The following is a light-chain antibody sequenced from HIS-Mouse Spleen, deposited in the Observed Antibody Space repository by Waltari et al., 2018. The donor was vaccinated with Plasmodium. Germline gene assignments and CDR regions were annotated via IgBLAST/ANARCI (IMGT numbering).Light chain of an antibody. J-gene: IGKJ3*01. CDR2: DAS. CDR3: QQYDNLPPLFT. Sequence: DIQMTQSPSSLSASVGDRVTITCHASQDISNYLNWYQQKPGKAPKLLIYDASNLETGVPSRFSGSGSGTDFTFTINSLQPEDIATYYCQQYDNLPPLFTFGPGTKVDIK. V-gene: IGKV1-33*01. CDR1: QDISNY.